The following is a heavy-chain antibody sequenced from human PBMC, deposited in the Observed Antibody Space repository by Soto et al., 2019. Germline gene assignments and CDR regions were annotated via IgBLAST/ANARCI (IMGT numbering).Heavy chain of an antibody. V-gene: IGHV1-69*06. CDR2: IIPIFGTA. D-gene: IGHD3-3*01. J-gene: IGHJ6*02. Sequence: GASVKVSCKASGGTFSSYAISWVRQAPGQGLEWMGGIIPIFGTANYAQKFRGRVTITADKSTSTAYMELSSLRSEDTAVYYCARRDFWSGEYYYYYGMDVWGQGTTVTVSS. CDR3: ARRDFWSGEYYYYYGMDV. CDR1: GGTFSSYA.